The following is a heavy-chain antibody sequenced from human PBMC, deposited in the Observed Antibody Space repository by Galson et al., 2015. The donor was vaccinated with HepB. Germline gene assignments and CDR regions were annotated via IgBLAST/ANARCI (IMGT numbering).Heavy chain of an antibody. CDR3: ARAQEGSGWYYFDY. CDR1: GGSISSSNW. V-gene: IGHV4-4*02. J-gene: IGHJ4*02. D-gene: IGHD6-19*01. CDR2: IYHSGST. Sequence: SETLSLTCAVSGGSISSSNWWSWVRQPPGKGLEWIGEIYHSGSTNYNPSLKSRVTISVDKSKNQFSLKLSSVTAADTAVYYCARAQEGSGWYYFDYWGQGTLVTVSS.